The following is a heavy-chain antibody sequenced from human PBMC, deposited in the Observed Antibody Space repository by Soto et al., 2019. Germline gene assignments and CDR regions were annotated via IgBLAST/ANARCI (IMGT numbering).Heavy chain of an antibody. CDR1: GFTFSSYG. Sequence: GGSLRLSCAASGFTFSSYGMHWVRQAPGKGLEWVAVISYDGSNKYYADSVKGRFTISRDNSKNTLYLQMNSLRAEDTAVYYCAKAYGVWLRYYYYGMDVWGQGTTVTVSS. CDR3: AKAYGVWLRYYYYGMDV. J-gene: IGHJ6*02. CDR2: ISYDGSNK. V-gene: IGHV3-30*18. D-gene: IGHD5-18*01.